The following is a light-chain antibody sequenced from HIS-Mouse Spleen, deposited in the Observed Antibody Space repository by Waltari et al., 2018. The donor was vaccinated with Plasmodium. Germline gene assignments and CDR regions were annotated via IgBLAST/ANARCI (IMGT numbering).Light chain of an antibody. Sequence: DLQMTQSPSSLSASVGDRVTITCRERQSISNYLNWYQQKPGKAPKFLIYAASTLQSGVPSRFSGSGSGTDFTLTISSLQPEDIATYYCQQSYSTWTFGQGTKVEIK. CDR2: AAS. CDR3: QQSYSTWT. CDR1: QSISNY. V-gene: IGKV1-39*01. J-gene: IGKJ1*01.